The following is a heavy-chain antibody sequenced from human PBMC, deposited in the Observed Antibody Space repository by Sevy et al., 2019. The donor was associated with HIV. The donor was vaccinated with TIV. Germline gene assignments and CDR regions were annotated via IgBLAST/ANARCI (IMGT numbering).Heavy chain of an antibody. V-gene: IGHV3-33*01. J-gene: IGHJ6*02. CDR2: IWYDGSNK. CDR1: GFTFSSYG. D-gene: IGHD3-22*01. CDR3: ARGFYYDRSGYYGDYGMDV. Sequence: GGSLRLSCAASGFTFSSYGMHWVRQAPGKGLEWVAVIWYDGSNKYYADSVKGRFTISRDNSKNTLYLQMNSLRAEDTAVYYCARGFYYDRSGYYGDYGMDVWGQGTTVTVSS.